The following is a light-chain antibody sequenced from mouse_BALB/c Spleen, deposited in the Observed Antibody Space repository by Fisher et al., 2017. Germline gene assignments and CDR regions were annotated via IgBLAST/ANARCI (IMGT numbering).Light chain of an antibody. V-gene: IGKV4-59*01. J-gene: IGKJ4*01. CDR1: SSVSY. CDR3: QQWSSYPPT. Sequence: IVLTQTPAIMSASPGEEITLTCSASSSVSYMHWYQQKSGTSPKRWIYDTSKLASGVPARFSGSGSGNSYSLTISRMEAEDAATYYCQQWSSYPPTFGSGTKLEIK. CDR2: DTS.